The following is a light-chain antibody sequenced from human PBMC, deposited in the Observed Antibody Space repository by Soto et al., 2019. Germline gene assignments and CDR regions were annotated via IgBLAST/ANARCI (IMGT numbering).Light chain of an antibody. Sequence: DITMTQSPSTLSASPGDTVTITCRASQSIDNLVAGYPQKPAKAPKLLIFAASSLVRGVLSRFCGRGSGTELNLTISSLQPDDFVTYYCQHYKKYSPWTFGQGTKV. CDR1: QSIDNL. CDR2: AAS. V-gene: IGKV1-5*01. CDR3: QHYKKYSPWT. J-gene: IGKJ1*01.